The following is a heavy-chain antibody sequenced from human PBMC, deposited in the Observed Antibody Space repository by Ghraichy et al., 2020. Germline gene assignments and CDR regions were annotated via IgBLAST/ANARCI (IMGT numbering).Heavy chain of an antibody. V-gene: IGHV3-23*01. CDR2: ISGSGIP. CDR3: ARELSGGDLITIDS. D-gene: IGHD2-21*02. Sequence: GGSLRLSCAASGFTFITYAMSWVRQAPGKGPEWVSAISGSGIPYYADSVKGRFTISRDDSRNTVFLQMHSLTADDAAIYYCARELSGGDLITIDSWGQGTLVTVSS. J-gene: IGHJ4*02. CDR1: GFTFITYA.